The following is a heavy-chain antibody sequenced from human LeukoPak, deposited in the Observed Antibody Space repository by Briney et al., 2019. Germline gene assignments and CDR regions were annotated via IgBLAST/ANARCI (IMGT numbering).Heavy chain of an antibody. J-gene: IGHJ4*02. CDR1: GFTFSSYA. CDR3: AKDPWSGYETGEPYFDY. V-gene: IGHV3-64*01. D-gene: IGHD5-12*01. CDR2: ISSNGGST. Sequence: GGSLRLSCAASGFTFSSYAMHWVRQAPGKGLEYVSAISSNGGSTYYANSVKGRFTISRDNSKNTLYLQMNSLRAEDTAVYYCAKDPWSGYETGEPYFDYWGQGTLVTVSS.